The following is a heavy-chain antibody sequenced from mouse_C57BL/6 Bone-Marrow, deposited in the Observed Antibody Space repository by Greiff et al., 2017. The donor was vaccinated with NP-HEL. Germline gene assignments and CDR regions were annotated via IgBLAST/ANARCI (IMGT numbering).Heavy chain of an antibody. J-gene: IGHJ4*01. CDR2: INYDGSST. Sequence: EVKLVESEGGLVQPGSSMKLSCTASGFTFSDYYMAWVRQVPEKGLEWVANINYDGSSTYYLDSLKSRFIISRDNAKNILYLQMSSLKSEDTATYYCARGIYYYGSSSYYAMDYWGQGTSVTVSS. CDR1: GFTFSDYY. CDR3: ARGIYYYGSSSYYAMDY. V-gene: IGHV5-16*01. D-gene: IGHD1-1*01.